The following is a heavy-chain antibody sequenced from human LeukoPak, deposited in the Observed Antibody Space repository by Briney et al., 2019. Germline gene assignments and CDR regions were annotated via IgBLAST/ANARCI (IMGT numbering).Heavy chain of an antibody. CDR1: GGSISRGGDD. V-gene: IGHV4-31*03. CDR3: ARILRGPRRNWFDP. D-gene: IGHD3-3*01. CDR2: MYYSGST. Sequence: PSQTLSLTCTVSGGSISRGGDDWGWIREHAGKGLEWIGYMYYSGSTYYNRSVKSRYTISGDTSKNQFSLKLSSVTAADTAVYYCARILRGPRRNWFDPWGQGTLVTVSS. J-gene: IGHJ5*02.